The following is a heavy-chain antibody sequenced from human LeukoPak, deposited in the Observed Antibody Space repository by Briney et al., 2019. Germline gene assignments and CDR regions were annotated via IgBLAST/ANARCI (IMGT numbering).Heavy chain of an antibody. CDR1: GFIFDDYA. J-gene: IGHJ4*02. D-gene: IGHD3-10*01. Sequence: GGSLRLSCAASGFIFDDYAMHWVRQAPGKGLEWVSGISWNSRTIGYADSVKGRFTISRDNAMNSLYLQMNSLTTEDTALYYCAKDMSDLVRGVLIHWGQGILLTVSS. V-gene: IGHV3-9*01. CDR3: AKDMSDLVRGVLIH. CDR2: ISWNSRTI.